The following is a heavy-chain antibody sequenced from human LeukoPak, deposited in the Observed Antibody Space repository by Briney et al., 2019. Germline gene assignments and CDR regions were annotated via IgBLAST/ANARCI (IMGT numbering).Heavy chain of an antibody. CDR1: GGTFSSYA. D-gene: IGHD3-10*01. J-gene: IGHJ3*02. CDR2: IIPIFGTA. Sequence: SVKVSCKASGGTFSSYAISWVRQAPGQGLEWMGGIIPIFGTANYAQKFQGRVTITADESTSTAYMELSSLRSEDTAVYYCARGGAFLLLWFGELSVSRCAFDIWGQGTMVTVSS. V-gene: IGHV1-69*13. CDR3: ARGGAFLLLWFGELSVSRCAFDI.